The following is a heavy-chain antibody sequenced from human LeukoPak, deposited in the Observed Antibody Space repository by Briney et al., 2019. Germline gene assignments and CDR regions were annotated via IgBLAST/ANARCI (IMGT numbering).Heavy chain of an antibody. D-gene: IGHD3-3*01. Sequence: ASVKVSCTASGYTFTSYYMHWVRQAPGQGLEWMGIINPSGGSTSYAQKFQGRVTMTRDTSTSTVYMELSSLRSEDTAVYYCARGGITGGFWSGYAYDAFDIWGQGTMVTVSS. V-gene: IGHV1-46*01. J-gene: IGHJ3*02. CDR3: ARGGITGGFWSGYAYDAFDI. CDR2: INPSGGST. CDR1: GYTFTSYY.